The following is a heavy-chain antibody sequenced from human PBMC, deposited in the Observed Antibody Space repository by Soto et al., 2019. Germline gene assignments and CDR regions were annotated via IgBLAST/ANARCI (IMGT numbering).Heavy chain of an antibody. J-gene: IGHJ4*02. CDR3: AHAYGGRSLY. Sequence: QITLKESGTTLVKPTQTLTLTCTFSGFSLTTDRVGVGWIRQPPGEALEWLAVIYWDDSKTYRPSLESRLTITQDTSKNQVALTMTNMDSLDTATYYCAHAYGGRSLYWGQGTLVTVSS. CDR1: GFSLTTDRVG. V-gene: IGHV2-5*02. CDR2: IYWDDSK. D-gene: IGHD1-26*01.